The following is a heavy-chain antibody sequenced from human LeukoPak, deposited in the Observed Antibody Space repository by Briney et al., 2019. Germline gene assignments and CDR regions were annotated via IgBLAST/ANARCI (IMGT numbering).Heavy chain of an antibody. CDR1: GGSISSSSYH. CDR2: IYYSGNT. V-gene: IGHV4-39*01. Sequence: SETLSLTCTVSGGSISSSSYHWGWIRQPPGKGLEWIGTIYYSGNTYYNPSLRSRVTISVDTSENQFSLKLSPVTAADTGVYYCARHPSGWLDYWGQGTLVTVSS. J-gene: IGHJ4*02. D-gene: IGHD6-19*01. CDR3: ARHPSGWLDY.